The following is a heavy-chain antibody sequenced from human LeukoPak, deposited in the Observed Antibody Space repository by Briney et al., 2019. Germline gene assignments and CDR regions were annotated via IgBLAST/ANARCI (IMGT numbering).Heavy chain of an antibody. V-gene: IGHV1-18*01. CDR2: ISAYNGNT. CDR1: GHTFTSYG. Sequence: GASVKVSCKASGHTFTSYGISWVRQAPGQGLEWMGWISAYNGNTNYAQKLQGRVTMTTDTSTSTAYMELRSLRSDDTAVYYCARVRFGGTMPRAFDIWGQGTRVTVSS. J-gene: IGHJ3*02. D-gene: IGHD2-2*01. CDR3: ARVRFGGTMPRAFDI.